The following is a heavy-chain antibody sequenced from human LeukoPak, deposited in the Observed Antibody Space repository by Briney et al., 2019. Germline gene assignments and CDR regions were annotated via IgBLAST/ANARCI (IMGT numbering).Heavy chain of an antibody. J-gene: IGHJ4*02. CDR3: AKARAGDITAAFNY. CDR2: ITSGANT. D-gene: IGHD6-13*01. CDR1: GFTFSDYY. Sequence: GGSLRLSCAASGFTFSDYYMSWIRQAPGKGLEWFSGITSGANTYYADSVKGRFTISRDNSENTLNLQMNSLRAEGTAIYYCAKARAGDITAAFNYWGQGTLVTVSS. V-gene: IGHV3-23*01.